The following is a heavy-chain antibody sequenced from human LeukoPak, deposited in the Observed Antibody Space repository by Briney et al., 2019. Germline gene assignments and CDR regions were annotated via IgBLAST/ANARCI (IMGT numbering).Heavy chain of an antibody. CDR2: ISAYSGNT. D-gene: IGHD3-10*01. CDR3: ARAPYYYGSGYYFDY. CDR1: GYTFTSYG. Sequence: ASVKVSCKASGYTFTSYGISWVRQAPGQGLEWMGWISAYSGNTNYAQKLQGRVTMTTDTSTSTAYMELRSLRSDDTAVYYCARAPYYYGSGYYFDYWGQGTLVTVSS. V-gene: IGHV1-18*01. J-gene: IGHJ4*02.